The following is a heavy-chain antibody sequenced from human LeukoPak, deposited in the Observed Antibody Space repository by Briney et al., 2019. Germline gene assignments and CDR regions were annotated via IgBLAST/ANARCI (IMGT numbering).Heavy chain of an antibody. Sequence: GGSLRLSCAASGFTFSSYGMHWVRQAPGKGLEWVAVIWYDGSNKYYADSVKGRFTISRDNSKNTLYLQMNSLRAEDTAVYYCAKGSVTSTGSYYYYYYGMDVWGQGTTVTVSS. J-gene: IGHJ6*02. CDR1: GFTFSSYG. D-gene: IGHD4-17*01. CDR3: AKGSVTSTGSYYYYYYGMDV. V-gene: IGHV3-33*06. CDR2: IWYDGSNK.